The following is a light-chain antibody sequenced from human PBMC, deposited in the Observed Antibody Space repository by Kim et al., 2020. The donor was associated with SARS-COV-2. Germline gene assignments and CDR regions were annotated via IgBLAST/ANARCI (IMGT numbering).Light chain of an antibody. CDR1: QGIRVD. V-gene: IGKV3-15*01. J-gene: IGKJ4*01. CDR3: QQYNNWVT. Sequence: AVSPGERATLSCRASQGIRVDLAWYQQKPGQAPRLLIYAASTRATGIPARFSGGGSGTEFTLTISSLQSEDFAVYYCQQYNNWVTFGGGTKVDIK. CDR2: AAS.